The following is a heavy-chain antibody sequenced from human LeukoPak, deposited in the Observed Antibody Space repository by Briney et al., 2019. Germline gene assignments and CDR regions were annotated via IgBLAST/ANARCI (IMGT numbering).Heavy chain of an antibody. Sequence: GGSLRLSCAASGFTFSSYAMSWVRQAPGKGLEWVSGISGSASSTNYADSVEGRFTISRDNSKNEVYLQMNSLRAEDTAVYYCARDHRGSNYWGQGTLVTVSS. D-gene: IGHD3-10*01. CDR2: ISGSASST. J-gene: IGHJ4*02. CDR1: GFTFSSYA. CDR3: ARDHRGSNY. V-gene: IGHV3-23*01.